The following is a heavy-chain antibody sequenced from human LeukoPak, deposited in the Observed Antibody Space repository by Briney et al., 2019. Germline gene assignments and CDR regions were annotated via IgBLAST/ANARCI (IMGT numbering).Heavy chain of an antibody. CDR3: ASSITAAGDFDY. J-gene: IGHJ4*02. CDR1: GDSVSSNSAA. D-gene: IGHD6-13*01. V-gene: IGHV6-1*01. Sequence: SQTLSLTCAISGDSVSSNSAAWNWIRQSPSGGLEWLGRTYYRSRWYNDYAVSVKSRITINPDTSKNQFSLQLNSVTPEDTAVYYCASSITAAGDFDYWGQGTLVTVSS. CDR2: TYYRSRWYN.